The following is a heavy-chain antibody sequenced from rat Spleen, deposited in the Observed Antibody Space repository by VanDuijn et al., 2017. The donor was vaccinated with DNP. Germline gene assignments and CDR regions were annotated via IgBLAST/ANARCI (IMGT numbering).Heavy chain of an antibody. V-gene: IGHV5-20*01. CDR2: ISYDGGNT. CDR3: ATHDWQG. Sequence: EVQLVESGGGLVQPGRSLKLSCAASGFTFSDYYMAWVRQAPTKGLEWVASISYDGGNTYYRDSVKGRFTISRDNAKSILYLQMDSLRSEDTATYFCATHDWQGWGQGVMVTVSS. D-gene: IGHD1-7*01. CDR1: GFTFSDYY. J-gene: IGHJ2*01.